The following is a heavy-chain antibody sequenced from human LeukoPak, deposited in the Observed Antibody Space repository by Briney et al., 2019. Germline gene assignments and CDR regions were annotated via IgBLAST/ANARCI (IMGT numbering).Heavy chain of an antibody. CDR1: GGFHSNSRYY. J-gene: IGHJ4*02. Sequence: PSETLSLTCTFCGGFHSNSRYYWRWIRQPPGKGLEWIGSIYYSGSTYYNPSLKSRVTISVDTSKNQFSLKLSSVTAADTAVYYYARLRYSSSSFDYRGQGTLVTVSS. D-gene: IGHD6-13*01. V-gene: IGHV4-39*01. CDR2: IYYSGST. CDR3: ARLRYSSSSFDY.